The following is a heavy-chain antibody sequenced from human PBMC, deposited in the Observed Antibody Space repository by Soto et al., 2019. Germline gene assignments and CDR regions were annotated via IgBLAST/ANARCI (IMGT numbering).Heavy chain of an antibody. CDR2: ISWNSGSI. CDR1: GFTFDDYA. D-gene: IGHD3-3*01. CDR3: AKDMIFGVVITSKDP. V-gene: IGHV3-9*01. Sequence: PGGSLRLSCAASGFTFDDYAMHWVRQAPGKGLEWVSGISWNSGSIGYADSVKGRFTISRDNAKNSLYLQMNSLRAEDTALYYCAKDMIFGVVITSKDPWGQGTLVTVSS. J-gene: IGHJ5*02.